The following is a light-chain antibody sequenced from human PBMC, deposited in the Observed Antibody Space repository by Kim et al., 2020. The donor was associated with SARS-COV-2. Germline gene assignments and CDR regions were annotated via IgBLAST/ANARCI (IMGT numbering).Light chain of an antibody. V-gene: IGKV1-33*01. Sequence: DIQMTQSPSSLSASIGDRVTIGCHASQGINNYLNWYQQKPGKAPKLLISHASNLESGVPSRFSGDGYGTDFTFTISSLQPEDIATYFCQQYDDLPYSFGPGTKLEI. J-gene: IGKJ2*01. CDR2: HAS. CDR1: QGINNY. CDR3: QQYDDLPYS.